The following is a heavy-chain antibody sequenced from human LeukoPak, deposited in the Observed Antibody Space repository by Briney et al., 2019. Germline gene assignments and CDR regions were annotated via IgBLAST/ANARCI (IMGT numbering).Heavy chain of an antibody. J-gene: IGHJ4*02. CDR3: AKVRNSGSLS. CDR1: GFTFSSYA. D-gene: IGHD1-26*01. CDR2: ISGSGGST. V-gene: IGHV3-23*01. Sequence: GGSLRLSCAASGFTFSSYAMSWVRQAPANGLEWVSAISGSGGSTYYADSVKGRFTISRDNSKNTLYLQMNSLRAEDTAVYYCAKVRNSGSLSWGQGTLVTVSS.